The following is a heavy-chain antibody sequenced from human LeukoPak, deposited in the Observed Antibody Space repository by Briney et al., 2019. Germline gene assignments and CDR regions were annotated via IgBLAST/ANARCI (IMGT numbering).Heavy chain of an antibody. CDR2: IRSKTYGGTT. Sequence: GGSLRLSCTASGFTFGDYAVTWVRQAPGKGPEWVGFIRSKTYGGTTEYAASVKGRFTISRDDSKSIAYLQMNSLKTEDTAVYYCTRILEWLSYPIYFDYWGQGTLVTVSS. V-gene: IGHV3-49*04. D-gene: IGHD3-3*01. J-gene: IGHJ4*02. CDR3: TRILEWLSYPIYFDY. CDR1: GFTFGDYA.